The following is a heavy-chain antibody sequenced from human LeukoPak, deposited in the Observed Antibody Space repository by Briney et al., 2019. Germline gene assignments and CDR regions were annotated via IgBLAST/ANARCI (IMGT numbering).Heavy chain of an antibody. CDR2: IRYDGSNK. J-gene: IGHJ4*02. D-gene: IGHD2-15*01. CDR3: AKASRYCSGNSCYSHYFDY. CDR1: AFIFSNYG. V-gene: IGHV3-30*02. Sequence: QPGGSLRLSCAASAFIFSNYGMHWVRQAPGKGPEWVAFIRYDGSNKYYADSVKGRFTISRDNSKNTLYLQMNSLRVEDTAVYYCAKASRYCSGNSCYSHYFDYRGQGTLVTVSS.